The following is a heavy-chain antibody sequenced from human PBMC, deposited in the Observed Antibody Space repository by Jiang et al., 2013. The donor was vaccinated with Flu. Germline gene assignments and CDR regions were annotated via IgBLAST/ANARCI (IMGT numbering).Heavy chain of an antibody. CDR1: GYTFTSHG. J-gene: IGHJ4*02. CDR3: ARDHRPNVIVGATTLHY. CDR2: ISAYNGNT. V-gene: IGHV1-18*01. Sequence: GAEVKKPGASVKVSCKASGYTFTSHGISWVRQAPGQGLEWMGWISAYNGNTNYAQKLQGRVTMTTDTSTSTAYMELRSLRSDDTAVYYCARDHRPNVIVGATTLHYWGQGTLVTVSS. D-gene: IGHD1-26*01.